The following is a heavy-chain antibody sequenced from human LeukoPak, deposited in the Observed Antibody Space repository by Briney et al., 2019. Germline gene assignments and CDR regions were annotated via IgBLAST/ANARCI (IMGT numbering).Heavy chain of an antibody. V-gene: IGHV4-59*08. CDR2: IYYSGST. Sequence: SETLSLTCTVSGGSISSYYWSWIRQPPGKGLEWIGYIYYSGSTNYNPSLKSRVTISVDTSKNQFSLKLSSVTAADTAMYYCARLPKRITIFGVVEYYFDYWGQGTLVTVSS. D-gene: IGHD3-3*01. CDR3: ARLPKRITIFGVVEYYFDY. CDR1: GGSISSYY. J-gene: IGHJ4*02.